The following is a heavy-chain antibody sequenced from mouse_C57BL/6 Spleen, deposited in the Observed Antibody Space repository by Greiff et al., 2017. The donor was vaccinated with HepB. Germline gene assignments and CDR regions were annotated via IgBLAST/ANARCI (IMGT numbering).Heavy chain of an antibody. Sequence: QVQLQQPGAELVMPGASVKLSCKASGYTFTSYWMHWVKQRPGQGLEWIGEIDPSDSYTNYNQKFKGKSTLTVDKSSSTAYMQLSSLTSEDSAVYYCARMGHSSGYNYAMDYWGQGTSVTVSS. CDR2: IDPSDSYT. V-gene: IGHV1-69*01. D-gene: IGHD3-2*02. CDR3: ARMGHSSGYNYAMDY. CDR1: GYTFTSYW. J-gene: IGHJ4*01.